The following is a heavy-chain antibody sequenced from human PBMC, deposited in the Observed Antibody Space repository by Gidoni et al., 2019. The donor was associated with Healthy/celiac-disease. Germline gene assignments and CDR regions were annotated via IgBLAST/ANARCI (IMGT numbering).Heavy chain of an antibody. CDR3: ASAYYYDSREPRNDAFDI. D-gene: IGHD3-22*01. J-gene: IGHJ3*02. V-gene: IGHV4-31*03. CDR2: IYYSGST. Sequence: QVQLQESGPGLVKPSQTLSLTCTVSGGSISSGGYSWSWIRQHPGKGLEWIGYIYYSGSTYYNPSLESRVTISVDTSKNQFSLKLSSVTAADTAVYYCASAYYYDSREPRNDAFDIWGQGTMVTVSS. CDR1: GGSISSGGYS.